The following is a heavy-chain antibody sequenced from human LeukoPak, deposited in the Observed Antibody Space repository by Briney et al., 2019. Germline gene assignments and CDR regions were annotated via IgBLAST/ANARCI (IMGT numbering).Heavy chain of an antibody. J-gene: IGHJ4*02. Sequence: SETLSLTCAVYGGSLSGYYWSWIRQPPGKGLEWIGEINHSGSTNYNPSLKSRVTISVDTSKNQFSLKLSSVTAADTAVYYCARGTSGYYRYFDYWGQGTLVTVSS. CDR3: ARGTSGYYRYFDY. D-gene: IGHD3-3*01. CDR1: GGSLSGYY. V-gene: IGHV4-34*01. CDR2: INHSGST.